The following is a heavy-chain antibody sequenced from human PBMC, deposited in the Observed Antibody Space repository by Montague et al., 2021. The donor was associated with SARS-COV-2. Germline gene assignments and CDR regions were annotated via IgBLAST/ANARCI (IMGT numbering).Heavy chain of an antibody. V-gene: IGHV3-48*03. CDR3: TRDYRSIVGDGLDI. CDR1: GFTFSNYD. D-gene: IGHD3-16*02. CDR2: ISTSAYTT. Sequence: SLRLSCAASGFTFSNYDMNWVRQDPGKGPEWISYISTSAYTTTYAGSVKGRFTISRDNGKNSLYLQMNSLRVEDTAVYYCTRDYRSIVGDGLDIWGQGTKVTVSS. J-gene: IGHJ3*02.